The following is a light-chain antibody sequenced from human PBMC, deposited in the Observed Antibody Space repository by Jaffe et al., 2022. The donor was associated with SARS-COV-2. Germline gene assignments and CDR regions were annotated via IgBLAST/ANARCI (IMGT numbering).Light chain of an antibody. Sequence: QSALTQPASVSGSPGQSITISCTGTSSDVGGYISVSWYQQHPGKAPKLIISDVSNRPSGVSNRFSGSKSGNTASLTISGLQAEDEADYYCSSYTSSSTVVFGGGTKLTVL. CDR3: SSYTSSSTVV. V-gene: IGLV2-14*01. CDR2: DVS. J-gene: IGLJ2*01. CDR1: SSDVGGYIS.